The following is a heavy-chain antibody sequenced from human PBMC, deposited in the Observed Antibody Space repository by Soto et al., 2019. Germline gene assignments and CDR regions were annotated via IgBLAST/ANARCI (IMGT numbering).Heavy chain of an antibody. CDR2: IIPIFGTA. J-gene: IGHJ4*02. CDR3: ARVLSALAVAGPIDY. V-gene: IGHV1-69*13. CDR1: GGSFSSYA. D-gene: IGHD6-19*01. Sequence: SVKVSCKASGGSFSSYAISWVRQAPGQGLEWMGGIIPIFGTANYAQKFQGRVTITADESTSTAYMELSSLRSEDTAVYYCARVLSALAVAGPIDYWGQGTLVTVSS.